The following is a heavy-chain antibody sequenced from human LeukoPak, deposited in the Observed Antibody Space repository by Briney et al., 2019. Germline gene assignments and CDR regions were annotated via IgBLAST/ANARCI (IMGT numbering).Heavy chain of an antibody. Sequence: PSETLSLTCTVSGGSISTSNYYWGWIRQPPGKGLEWIGNIFYSGSTYYGPSLKSRLTISLDTSRNQFSLKLNSVTAADTAVYYCARQDYGRAFDIWGQGTMVTVSS. V-gene: IGHV4-39*07. CDR3: ARQDYGRAFDI. J-gene: IGHJ3*02. D-gene: IGHD4-17*01. CDR1: GGSISTSNYY. CDR2: IFYSGST.